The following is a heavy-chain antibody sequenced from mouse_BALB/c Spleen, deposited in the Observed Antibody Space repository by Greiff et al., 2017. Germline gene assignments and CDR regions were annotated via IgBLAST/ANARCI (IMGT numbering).Heavy chain of an antibody. V-gene: IGHV5-6-5*01. Sequence: DVKLEESGGGLVKPGGSLKLSCAASGFTFSSYAMSWVRQTPEKRLEWVASISSGGSTYYPDSVKGRFTISRDNARNILYLQMSSLRSEDTAMYYCARGRMVYYDYDWYFDVWGAGTTVTVSS. J-gene: IGHJ1*01. D-gene: IGHD2-4*01. CDR2: ISSGGST. CDR1: GFTFSSYA. CDR3: ARGRMVYYDYDWYFDV.